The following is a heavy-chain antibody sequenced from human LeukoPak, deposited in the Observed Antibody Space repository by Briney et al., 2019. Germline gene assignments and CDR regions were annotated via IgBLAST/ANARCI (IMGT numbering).Heavy chain of an antibody. V-gene: IGHV4-59*08. CDR1: GGSISSYY. CDR2: IYYSGST. D-gene: IGHD3-10*01. Sequence: SETQSLTCTVSGGSISSYYWSWIRQPPGKGLEWIGYIYYSGSTNYNPSLKSRVTISVDTSKNQFSLKLSSVTAADTAVYYCASSTGFGDPHNYWGQGTLVTVSS. CDR3: ASSTGFGDPHNY. J-gene: IGHJ4*02.